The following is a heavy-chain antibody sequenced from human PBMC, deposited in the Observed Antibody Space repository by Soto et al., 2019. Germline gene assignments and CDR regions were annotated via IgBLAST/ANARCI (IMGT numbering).Heavy chain of an antibody. Sequence: AGSLRLSCAASGFTFSSYEMNWVRQAPGKGLEWVSYISSSGSTIYYADSVKGRFTISRDNAKNSLYLQMNSLRAEDTAVYYCAREGYCSGGSCLPHFDYWGQGTLVTVSS. CDR1: GFTFSSYE. CDR2: ISSSGSTI. CDR3: AREGYCSGGSCLPHFDY. J-gene: IGHJ4*02. D-gene: IGHD2-15*01. V-gene: IGHV3-48*03.